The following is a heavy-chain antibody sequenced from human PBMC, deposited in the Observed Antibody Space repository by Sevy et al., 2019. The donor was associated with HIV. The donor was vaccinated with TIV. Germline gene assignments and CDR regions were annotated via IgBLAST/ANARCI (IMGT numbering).Heavy chain of an antibody. CDR2: ISWNSGSI. Sequence: SLKISCAASGFTFDDYAMHWVRQAPGKGLEWVSGISWNSGSIGYADSVKGRFTISRDNAKNSLYLQMNSLRAEDTALYYCAKDIYYDSSGYLGGLDYWGQGTLVTVSS. J-gene: IGHJ4*02. V-gene: IGHV3-9*01. CDR3: AKDIYYDSSGYLGGLDY. D-gene: IGHD3-22*01. CDR1: GFTFDDYA.